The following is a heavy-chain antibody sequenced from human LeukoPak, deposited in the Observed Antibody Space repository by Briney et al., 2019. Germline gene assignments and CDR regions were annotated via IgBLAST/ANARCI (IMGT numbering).Heavy chain of an antibody. D-gene: IGHD3-22*01. J-gene: IGHJ3*02. CDR2: FYTSGST. CDR3: VKDYYYYDSNGYYVNDGLHI. CDR1: GASIRDYY. V-gene: IGHV4-4*07. Sequence: SETLTLTCSVSGASIRDYYWNWIRQPAGKGLEWIGRFYTSGSTNYNPSLRGRATMSVDTSKNQLSLKVTSVTAADTAVYYCVKDYYYYDSNGYYVNDGLHIWGQGTMVIVSP.